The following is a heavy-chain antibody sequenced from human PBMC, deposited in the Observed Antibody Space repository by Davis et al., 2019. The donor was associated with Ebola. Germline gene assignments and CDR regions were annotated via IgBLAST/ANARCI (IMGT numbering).Heavy chain of an antibody. V-gene: IGHV1-46*01. CDR2: INPSSGST. CDR1: GYTFISYY. CDR3: ASGTYYGSGSYIDY. J-gene: IGHJ4*02. Sequence: AASVKVSCKASGYTFISYYMHWVRQAPGQGPEWMGMINPSSGSTTFAQKFQGRITMTTDTSTSTVYMELSSLRSEDTAVYYCASGTYYGSGSYIDYWGQGTLVTVSS. D-gene: IGHD3-10*01.